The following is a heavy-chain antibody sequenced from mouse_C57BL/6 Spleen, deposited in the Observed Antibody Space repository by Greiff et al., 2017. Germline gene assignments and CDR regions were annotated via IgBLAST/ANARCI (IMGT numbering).Heavy chain of an antibody. CDR2: INPNNGGT. V-gene: IGHV1-26*01. J-gene: IGHJ3*01. D-gene: IGHD3-2*02. CDR1: GCTFTDYY. Sequence: VQLQQSGPELVKPGASVKISCKASGCTFTDYYMNWVKQSHGKSLEWIGDINPNNGGTSYNQKFKGKATLTVDKSSSTAYMELRSLTSEDSAVYYCAREAGGGFAYWGQGTLVTVSA. CDR3: AREAGGGFAY.